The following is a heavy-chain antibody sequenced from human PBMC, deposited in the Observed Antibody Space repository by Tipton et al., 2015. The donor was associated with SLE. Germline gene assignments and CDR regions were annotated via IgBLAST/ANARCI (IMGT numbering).Heavy chain of an antibody. J-gene: IGHJ4*02. D-gene: IGHD1-1*01. Sequence: QLVQSGAEVKKPGASVKVSCKVSGYTLTEISMHWVRQAPGKGLESMGSFDPEEGETIATEKFQGRVTMTEDTSADTAYMELSSLKSEDTAVYYCVMVRVTRRGDWNVNYWGQGTLVTVSS. V-gene: IGHV1-24*01. CDR3: VMVRVTRRGDWNVNY. CDR2: FDPEEGET. CDR1: GYTLTEIS.